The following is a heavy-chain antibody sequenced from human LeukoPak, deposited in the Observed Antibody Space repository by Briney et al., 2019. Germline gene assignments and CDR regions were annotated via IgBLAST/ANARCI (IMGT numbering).Heavy chain of an antibody. D-gene: IGHD3-10*01. J-gene: IGHJ3*02. CDR3: ARDVWFGETDAFDI. CDR2: IYSSGST. CDR1: GLTVSSNY. V-gene: IGHV3-53*01. Sequence: PGGSLRLSCAASGLTVSSNYMSWVRQAPGKGLEWVSVIYSSGSTYYADSVKGRFTISRDNSKNTLYLQMNSLRAEDTAVYYCARDVWFGETDAFDIWGQGTMVTVSS.